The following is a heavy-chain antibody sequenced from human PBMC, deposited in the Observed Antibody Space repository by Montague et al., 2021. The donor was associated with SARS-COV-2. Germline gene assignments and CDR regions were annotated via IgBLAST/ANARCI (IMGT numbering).Heavy chain of an antibody. V-gene: IGHV3-21*01. CDR2: ISTSSRYI. CDR1: GFTFSKYS. CDR3: ARAVFASYSVGGDSFDI. D-gene: IGHD5/OR15-5a*01. Sequence: SLRLSCSASGFTFSKYSMNCVRQAPGKGLEWVSSISTSSRYIYYXASVKGRFTISRANAKNSLFLQMNSLRAEDTAVYYCARAVFASYSVGGDSFDIWGQGTMVTVSS. J-gene: IGHJ3*02.